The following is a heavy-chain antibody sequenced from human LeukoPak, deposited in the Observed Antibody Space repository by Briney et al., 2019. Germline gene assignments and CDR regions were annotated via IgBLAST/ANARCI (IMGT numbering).Heavy chain of an antibody. Sequence: SETLSLTCSVSGGSISSSSYHWDWIRQSPGKGLEWIGEVYYSGDTHYKPSLKSRLTISVDTSKNQFSLRLSPVTAADTAVYYCARTISIRSDTWGDIKYFDYWGQGTLVTVSS. D-gene: IGHD3-10*01. CDR3: ARTISIRSDTWGDIKYFDY. CDR2: VYYSGDT. CDR1: GGSISSSSYH. J-gene: IGHJ4*02. V-gene: IGHV4-39*01.